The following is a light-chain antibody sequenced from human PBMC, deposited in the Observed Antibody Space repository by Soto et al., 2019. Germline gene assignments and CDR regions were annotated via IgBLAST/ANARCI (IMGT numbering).Light chain of an antibody. CDR2: DVI. CDR1: SSDIGGYNY. Sequence: QSALTQPRSVSGSPGQSVTISCTGTSSDIGGYNYVSWYQQHPGKAPKLMIYDVIKRPSGVPDRFSGSKSGNTASLTNYGLQDEDEADYYCCSYAGSYTHVFGPGTKLTVL. CDR3: CSYAGSYTHV. J-gene: IGLJ1*01. V-gene: IGLV2-11*01.